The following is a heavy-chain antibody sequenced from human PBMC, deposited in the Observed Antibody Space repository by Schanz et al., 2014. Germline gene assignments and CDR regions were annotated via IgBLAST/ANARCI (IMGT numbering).Heavy chain of an antibody. Sequence: EVQLVESGGGLVQPGGSLRLSCEASGFTFSNYNMNWVRQAPGKGLEWVSYISRSSSTIYYTDSVKGRFTISRDNAKNSVFLQMNGLRDEDTAVYYCAREGERKGMLPYYFDYWGQGALVTVSS. J-gene: IGHJ4*02. D-gene: IGHD3-10*01. CDR3: AREGERKGMLPYYFDY. V-gene: IGHV3-48*02. CDR2: ISRSSSTI. CDR1: GFTFSNYN.